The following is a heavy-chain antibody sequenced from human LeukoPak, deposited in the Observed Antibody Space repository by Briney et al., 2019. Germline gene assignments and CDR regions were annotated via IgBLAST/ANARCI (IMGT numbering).Heavy chain of an antibody. J-gene: IGHJ6*02. CDR2: ISAYNGNT. CDR3: ARDLREYYYHYGMDV. CDR1: GYTFTSYG. D-gene: IGHD1-26*01. Sequence: ASVKVSCKASGYTFTSYGISWVRQAPGQGLEWMGWISAYNGNTNYAQKFQGRVTITRDTSASTAYMELSSLRSEDTAVYYCARDLREYYYHYGMDVWGQGTTVTVSS. V-gene: IGHV1-18*01.